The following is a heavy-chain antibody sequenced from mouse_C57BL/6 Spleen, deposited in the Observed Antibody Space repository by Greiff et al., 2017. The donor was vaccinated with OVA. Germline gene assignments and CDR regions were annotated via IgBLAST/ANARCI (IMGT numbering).Heavy chain of an antibody. D-gene: IGHD1-1*01. Sequence: VQLQQSVAELVRPGASVKLSCTASGFNIKNTYMHWVKQRPEQGLEWIGRIDPANGNTKYAPKFQGKATITADTSSNTAYLQLSSLTSEDTAIYYCAGSIYYGSSPYYYAMDYWGQGTSVTVSS. V-gene: IGHV14-3*01. CDR1: GFNIKNTY. CDR3: AGSIYYGSSPYYYAMDY. CDR2: IDPANGNT. J-gene: IGHJ4*01.